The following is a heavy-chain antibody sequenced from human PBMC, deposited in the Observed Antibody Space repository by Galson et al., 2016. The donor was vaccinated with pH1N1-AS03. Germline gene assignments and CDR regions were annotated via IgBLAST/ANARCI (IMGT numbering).Heavy chain of an antibody. CDR3: ARDLLKYYIDSGSNAPGY. V-gene: IGHV3-11*01. CDR1: GFAFSRYW. D-gene: IGHD3-10*01. J-gene: IGHJ1*01. CDR2: ISSAGKTT. Sequence: SLRLSCAASGFAFSRYWMSWIRQTPGKGLEWIAYISSAGKTTYYGDSVKGRFTISRDNARNSLYLQMNRLRADDTAVYYCARDLLKYYIDSGSNAPGYWGLGTLVTVSS.